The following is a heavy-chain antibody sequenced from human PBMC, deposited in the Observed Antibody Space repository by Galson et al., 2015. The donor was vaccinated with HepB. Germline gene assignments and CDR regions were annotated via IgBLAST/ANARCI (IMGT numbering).Heavy chain of an antibody. Sequence: LRLSCAASGFTFNNYAMHWVRQAPGKGLEWVALIWYDGSNKDYADSVKGRFTISRDNSKNTLYVQMNSLRAEDTAVYYCARVKRPGITVAGTPNAFDFWGQGTMVTVSS. V-gene: IGHV3-33*01. J-gene: IGHJ3*01. D-gene: IGHD6-19*01. CDR3: ARVKRPGITVAGTPNAFDF. CDR1: GFTFNNYA. CDR2: IWYDGSNK.